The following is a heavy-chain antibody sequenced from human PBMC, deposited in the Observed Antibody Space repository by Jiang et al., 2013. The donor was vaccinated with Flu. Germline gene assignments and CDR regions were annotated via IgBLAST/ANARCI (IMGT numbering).Heavy chain of an antibody. CDR1: GFTFSSYG. J-gene: IGHJ4*02. CDR3: AKDGEVAAGRQLWLTEYYFDY. D-gene: IGHD5-18*01. Sequence: VQLLESGGGVVQPGGSLRLSCAASGFTFSSYGMHWVRQAPGKGLEWVAFIRYDGSNKYYADSVKGRFTISRDNSKNTLYLQMNSLRAEDTAVYYCAKDGEVAAGRQLWLTEYYFDYWAREPWSRLL. CDR2: IRYDGSNK. V-gene: IGHV3-30*02.